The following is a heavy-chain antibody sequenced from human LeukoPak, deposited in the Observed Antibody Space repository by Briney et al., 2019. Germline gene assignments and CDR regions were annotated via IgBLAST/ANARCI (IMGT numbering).Heavy chain of an antibody. J-gene: IGHJ4*02. CDR1: GYTFTGYY. V-gene: IGHV1-46*01. Sequence: GASVKVSCKASGYTFTGYYMHWVRQAPGQGLEWMGIINPSGGSTSYAQKFQGRVTMTRDMSTSTVYMELSSLRSEDTAVYYCARERSVDIVATMYGNFDYWGQGTLVTVSS. CDR2: INPSGGST. D-gene: IGHD5-12*01. CDR3: ARERSVDIVATMYGNFDY.